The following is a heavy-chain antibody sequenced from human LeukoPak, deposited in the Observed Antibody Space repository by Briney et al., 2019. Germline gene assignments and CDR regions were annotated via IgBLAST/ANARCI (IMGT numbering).Heavy chain of an antibody. D-gene: IGHD3-3*01. CDR2: VKKDASEK. CDR3: ARVVDFWSGYYPVGFDY. CDR1: GFTFSDYY. V-gene: IGHV3-7*01. Sequence: GGSLRLSCAASGFTFSDYYMSWIRQAPGKGLEWVASVKKDASEKYYVDSVKGRFTISRDNAKNSLYLQMNSLRAEDTAVYYCARVVDFWSGYYPVGFDYWGQGTLVTVSS. J-gene: IGHJ4*02.